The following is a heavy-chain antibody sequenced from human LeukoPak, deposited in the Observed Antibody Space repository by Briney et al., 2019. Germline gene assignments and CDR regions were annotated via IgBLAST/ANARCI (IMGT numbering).Heavy chain of an antibody. Sequence: GGSRRPSCAASGFSFTNYWMSWVRQAPGKGLGWVATVKEVGTTKPYGDSVQGRFNISRDNAKNSLYLQMDSLRAQDTAVYYCVSQEVVPHWGQGTLVSVSS. CDR2: VKEVGTTK. J-gene: IGHJ4*02. V-gene: IGHV3-7*01. CDR3: VSQEVVPH. CDR1: GFSFTNYW. D-gene: IGHD2-15*01.